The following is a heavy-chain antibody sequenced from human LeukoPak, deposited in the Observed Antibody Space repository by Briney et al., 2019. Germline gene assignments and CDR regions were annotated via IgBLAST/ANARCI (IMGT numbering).Heavy chain of an antibody. D-gene: IGHD1/OR15-1a*01. CDR2: IYHSGST. V-gene: IGHV4-34*01. CDR3: ARGHNENNYKSTIDV. Sequence: SETLSLTCAVYGGSFSDYYWSWIRQPPGKGLEWIGEIYHSGSTNRNPSLKSRVTISVDKTKNQFSLKLSSVTAADTAMYYCARGHNENNYKSTIDVWGQGTMVTVSS. J-gene: IGHJ3*01. CDR1: GGSFSDYY.